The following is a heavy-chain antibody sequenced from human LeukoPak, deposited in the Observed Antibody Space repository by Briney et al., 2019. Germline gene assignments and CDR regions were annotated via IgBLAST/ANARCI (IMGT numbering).Heavy chain of an antibody. V-gene: IGHV3-48*01. CDR1: GFTFSSYS. J-gene: IGHJ4*02. CDR2: ISSSSSTI. CDR3: ARGRYSSGWAFDY. D-gene: IGHD6-19*01. Sequence: PGGSLRLSCAASGFTFSSYSMNWVRQAPGKGLEWVSYISSSSSTIYYADSVKGRFTISRDNSKNTLYLQMNSLRAEDTAVYYCARGRYSSGWAFDYWGQGTLVTVSS.